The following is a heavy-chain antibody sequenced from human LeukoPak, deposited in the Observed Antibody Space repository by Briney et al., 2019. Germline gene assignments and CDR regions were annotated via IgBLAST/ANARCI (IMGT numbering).Heavy chain of an antibody. Sequence: GGSLRLSCAASGFTFSSYEMNWVRQAPGKGLEWVSYISSSGSTIYYADSVKGRFTIPGDTAKNTFFMKMNSLRAEDTAVYYCARGDGQRRQGYYFDPWGQGTLVTVSS. D-gene: IGHD1-26*01. V-gene: IGHV3-48*03. CDR3: ARGDGQRRQGYYFDP. CDR1: GFTFSSYE. CDR2: ISSSGSTI. J-gene: IGHJ5*02.